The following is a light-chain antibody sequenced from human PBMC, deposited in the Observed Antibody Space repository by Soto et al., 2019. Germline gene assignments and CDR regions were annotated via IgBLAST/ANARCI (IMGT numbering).Light chain of an antibody. J-gene: IGKJ4*01. V-gene: IGKV1-39*01. CDR2: DAS. CDR3: HQSSSTPLT. Sequence: DVQMTQCPSSLSASVGDSVTITCRASQSVFNHLSWFQQRPGKGPKLLIYDASSLHAGVPSRFSGSGYGTDFTLTISTVQPEDSAIYYCHQSSSTPLTFGGGTRVELK. CDR1: QSVFNH.